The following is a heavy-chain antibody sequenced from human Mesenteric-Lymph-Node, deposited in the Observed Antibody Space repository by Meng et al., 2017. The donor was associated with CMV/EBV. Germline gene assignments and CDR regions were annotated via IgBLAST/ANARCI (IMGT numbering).Heavy chain of an antibody. D-gene: IGHD3-9*01. CDR2: INHSGST. CDR3: ARGSSYDILTGYFDN. Sequence: VKLRKWGAGLLKPSGTLSVTCAVYGGSFSGYYWNWIRQSPEKGLEWIGEINHSGSTTYNPSFTSRIIISVDTSTNQISLNMSSVTAADTAVYYCARGSSYDILTGYFDNWGQGALVTVSS. CDR1: GGSFSGYY. J-gene: IGHJ4*02. V-gene: IGHV4-34*01.